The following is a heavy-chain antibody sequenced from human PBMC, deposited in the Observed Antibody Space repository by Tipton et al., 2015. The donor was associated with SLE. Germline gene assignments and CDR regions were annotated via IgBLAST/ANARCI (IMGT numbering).Heavy chain of an antibody. V-gene: IGHV3-30*04. J-gene: IGHJ4*02. Sequence: SLRLSCAASGFTFSSYALHWVRQAPGKGLEWVAVISYDGYNEYYADSVKGRFTISRDNSKNTLCLQMNSLSADDMAVYYCARGLNTGFYWIDFWGQGTLVTVSS. CDR3: ARGLNTGFYWIDF. CDR2: ISYDGYNE. CDR1: GFTFSSYA. D-gene: IGHD3-22*01.